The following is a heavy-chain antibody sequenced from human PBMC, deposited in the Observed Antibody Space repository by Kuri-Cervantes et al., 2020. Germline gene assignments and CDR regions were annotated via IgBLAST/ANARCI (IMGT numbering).Heavy chain of an antibody. J-gene: IGHJ2*01. Sequence: GGSLRLSCAASGFTFSSYGMHWVRQAPGKGLEWVAVISYDGSNKYYADSVKGRFTISRDNSKNTLYLQMNSLRAEDTAVYYCAKCGLGIGWYFDLWGRGTLVTVSS. CDR1: GFTFSSYG. CDR2: ISYDGSNK. V-gene: IGHV3-30*18. D-gene: IGHD7-27*01. CDR3: AKCGLGIGWYFDL.